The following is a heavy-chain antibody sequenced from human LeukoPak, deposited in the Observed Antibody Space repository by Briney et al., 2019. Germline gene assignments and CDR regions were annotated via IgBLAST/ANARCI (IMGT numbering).Heavy chain of an antibody. V-gene: IGHV3-21*01. CDR2: IGSSSSYI. Sequence: GGSLRLSCAASGFTFSSYSMNWVRQAPGKGLEWVSSIGSSSSYIYYADSVKGRFTISRDNAKNSLYLQMNSLRAEDTAVYYCALRPAGSGGYYLEFDYWGQGTLVTVSS. CDR3: ALRPAGSGGYYLEFDY. D-gene: IGHD3-22*01. CDR1: GFTFSSYS. J-gene: IGHJ4*02.